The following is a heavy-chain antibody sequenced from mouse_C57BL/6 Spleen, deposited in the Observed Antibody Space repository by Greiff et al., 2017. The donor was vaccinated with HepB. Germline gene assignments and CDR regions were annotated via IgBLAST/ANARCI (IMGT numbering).Heavy chain of an antibody. Sequence: EVQLVESGGGLVKPGGSLKLSCAASGFTFSSYAMSWVRQTPEKRLEWVATISDGGSYTYYPVNVKGRFTISRDNAKNNLYLQMSHLKSEDTAMYYCARDYYGRRGYFDYWGQGTTLTVSS. CDR2: ISDGGSYT. CDR3: ARDYYGRRGYFDY. V-gene: IGHV5-4*01. J-gene: IGHJ2*01. CDR1: GFTFSSYA. D-gene: IGHD1-1*01.